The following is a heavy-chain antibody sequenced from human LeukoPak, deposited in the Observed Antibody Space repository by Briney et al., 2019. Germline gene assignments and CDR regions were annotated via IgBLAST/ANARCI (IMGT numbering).Heavy chain of an antibody. D-gene: IGHD3-3*01. J-gene: IGHJ4*02. V-gene: IGHV4-38-2*02. Sequence: SETLSLTCTVSGYSINSGYYWGWIRQPPGKGLEWIGSTYYDGSTYYNPSHKSRVTISRDTSKDQFSLRLSSVTAADTAVYYCARRSSGRPVDYWGQGTLVTVSS. CDR2: TYYDGST. CDR1: GYSINSGYY. CDR3: ARRSSGRPVDY.